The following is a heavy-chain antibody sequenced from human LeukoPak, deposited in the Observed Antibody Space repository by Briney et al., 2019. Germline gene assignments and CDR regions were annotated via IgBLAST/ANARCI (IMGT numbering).Heavy chain of an antibody. V-gene: IGHV1-8*01. D-gene: IGHD1-26*01. J-gene: IGHJ5*02. CDR1: GYTFTSYD. CDR3: AGSGSYRGWFDP. CDR2: MNPNSGNT. Sequence: ASVKVSCKASGYTFTSYDIYWVRQATGDGLEWMGWMNPNSGNTGYAQKFQGRVTMTRNTSISTAYMELSSLRSEDTAVYYCAGSGSYRGWFDPWGQGTLVTVSS.